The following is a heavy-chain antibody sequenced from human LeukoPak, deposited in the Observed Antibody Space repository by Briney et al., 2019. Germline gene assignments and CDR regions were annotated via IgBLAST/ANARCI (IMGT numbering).Heavy chain of an antibody. J-gene: IGHJ3*02. CDR1: GYTFTSYG. Sequence: GASVKVSCKASGYTFTSYGITWVRQAPGQGLEWMGWISAYNGNTNYAQKLQGRVTMTTDTSTSTAYMALRSPRCDDTAVHYCARDPENGYPAAFHISGQGTTATPSS. D-gene: IGHD5-18*01. CDR2: ISAYNGNT. CDR3: ARDPENGYPAAFHI. V-gene: IGHV1-18*01.